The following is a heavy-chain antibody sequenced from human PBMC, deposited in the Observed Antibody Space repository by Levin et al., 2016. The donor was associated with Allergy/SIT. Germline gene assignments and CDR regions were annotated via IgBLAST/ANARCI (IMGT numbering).Heavy chain of an antibody. CDR3: ARDRAVAGTHIDAFDI. J-gene: IGHJ3*02. V-gene: IGHV1-18*01. Sequence: ASVKVSCKASGYTFTSYGIDWVRQAPGQGLEWVGWTNPYSGNTNYAQKFQGRVSMTRDTSTSTVYMDLRSLRSEDTAVYYCARDRAVAGTHIDAFDIWGQGTMVTVSS. CDR2: TNPYSGNT. D-gene: IGHD6-13*01. CDR1: GYTFTSYG.